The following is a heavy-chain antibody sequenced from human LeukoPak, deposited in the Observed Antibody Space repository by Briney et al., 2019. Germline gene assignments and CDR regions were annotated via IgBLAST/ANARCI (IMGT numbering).Heavy chain of an antibody. CDR3: ARDVLTEYYYYGLDV. CDR1: GFTFSSYE. CDR2: ISSSGSTI. D-gene: IGHD3-9*01. V-gene: IGHV3-48*03. Sequence: GGSLRLSCAASGFTFSSYEMNWVRQATGKGLEWVSYISSSGSTIHYADSVKGRFTISRDNAKNSLYLQMNSLRAEDTAVYFCARDVLTEYYYYGLDVWGQGTTVAVSS. J-gene: IGHJ6*02.